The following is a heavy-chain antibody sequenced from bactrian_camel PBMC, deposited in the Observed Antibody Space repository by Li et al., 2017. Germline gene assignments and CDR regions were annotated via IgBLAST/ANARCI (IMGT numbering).Heavy chain of an antibody. V-gene: IGHV3S1*01. Sequence: HVQLVESGGGSVQSGGSLRLSCGTSGDTFSGRCVAWFRQAPGKEREGVASIYTGAGSTFYTDAVKGRFAISRDNAKDTLYLQLNNLKTEDTAMYYCAQPNTRKSNSYLARGQGTQVTVS. CDR2: IYTGAGST. D-gene: IGHD7*01. CDR1: GDTFSGRC. J-gene: IGHJ4*01.